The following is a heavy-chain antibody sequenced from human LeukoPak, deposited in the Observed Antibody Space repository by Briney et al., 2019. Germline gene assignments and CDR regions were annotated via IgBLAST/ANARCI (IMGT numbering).Heavy chain of an antibody. CDR3: ASPIDQGSDCGGDCYSLYAFDI. CDR1: GYSFTSYW. D-gene: IGHD2-21*02. V-gene: IGHV5-51*01. J-gene: IGHJ3*02. Sequence: GESLKISCKGSGYSFTSYWIGWVRQMPGKGLEWMGIIYPGDSDTRYSPSFQGQVTISADKSISTAYLQWSSLKASDTAMYYCASPIDQGSDCGGDCYSLYAFDIWGQGTMVTVSS. CDR2: IYPGDSDT.